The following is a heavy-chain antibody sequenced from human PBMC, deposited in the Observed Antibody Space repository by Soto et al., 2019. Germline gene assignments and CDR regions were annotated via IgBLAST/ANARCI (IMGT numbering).Heavy chain of an antibody. J-gene: IGHJ2*01. CDR3: AGLSGSWSAGWWYFDL. D-gene: IGHD6-13*01. CDR2: ISSSSSYT. CDR1: GFTFSDYY. V-gene: IGHV3-11*05. Sequence: QVQLVESGGGLVKPGGSLRLSCAASGFTFSDYYMSWIRQAPGKGLEWVSYISSSSSYTNYADSVKGRFTISRDNAKNSLYLRMNGLKAEDTAVYYCAGLSGSWSAGWWYFDLWGRGTLVTVSS.